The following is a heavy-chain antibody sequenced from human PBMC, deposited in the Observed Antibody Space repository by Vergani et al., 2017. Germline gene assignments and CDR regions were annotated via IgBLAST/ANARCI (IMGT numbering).Heavy chain of an antibody. CDR3: ARPRSSSLGYYFDY. CDR1: GYSFTNYW. V-gene: IGHV5-51*03. Sequence: EVQLVQSGAEVKKPGESLKISCKGSGYSFTNYWIGWVRQMPGKGLEWMGILYPGDSDTRYSPSFQGQVTISADKSINTAYLHWSSLKSSDTAMYYCARPRSSSLGYYFDYWGKGTLVTVSS. D-gene: IGHD6-6*01. J-gene: IGHJ4*02. CDR2: LYPGDSDT.